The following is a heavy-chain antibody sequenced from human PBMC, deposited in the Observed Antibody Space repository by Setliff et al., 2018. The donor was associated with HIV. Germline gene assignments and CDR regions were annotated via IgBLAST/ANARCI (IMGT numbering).Heavy chain of an antibody. V-gene: IGHV4-59*03. J-gene: IGHJ4*02. Sequence: PSETLSLTCTASGGSISTYYWSWIRQPPGKGLDWIGYVYYSGATNYNPSLKSRVTISVDTSKNQFSLSLNSVTAADTAVYYCARKHLFNVFDYWGQGTLVTVSS. CDR1: GGSISTYY. CDR3: ARKHLFNVFDY. CDR2: VYYSGAT.